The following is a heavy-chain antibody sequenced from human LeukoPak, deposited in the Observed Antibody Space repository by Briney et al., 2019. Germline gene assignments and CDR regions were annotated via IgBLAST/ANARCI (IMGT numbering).Heavy chain of an antibody. J-gene: IGHJ4*02. CDR2: IWYDGSNT. CDR3: ARGFLDFDS. Sequence: GGSLRLSCVASGFTFSSFGMHWVRQAPGKGLEWVALIWYDGSNTYYADSVKGRFTISRDDSKNTVYLQMNSLRVEGTALYYCARGFLDFDSWGQGTLVIVSS. CDR1: GFTFSSFG. V-gene: IGHV3-33*01. D-gene: IGHD3-3*01.